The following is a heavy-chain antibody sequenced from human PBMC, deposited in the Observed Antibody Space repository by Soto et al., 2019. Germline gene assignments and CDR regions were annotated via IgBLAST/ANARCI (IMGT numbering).Heavy chain of an antibody. V-gene: IGHV1-69*01. CDR1: GGTFSSYA. Sequence: QVQLVQSGAEVKKPGSSVKVSCKASGGTFSSYAISWVRQAPGQGLEWMGGIIPIFGTANYAQKFQGRVTINAEESTSTGYMELGSLRSEDTAVDYCARDRGVGYSYGYWFDPWGQGTLVTVSS. CDR3: ARDRGVGYSYGYWFDP. D-gene: IGHD5-18*01. J-gene: IGHJ5*02. CDR2: IIPIFGTA.